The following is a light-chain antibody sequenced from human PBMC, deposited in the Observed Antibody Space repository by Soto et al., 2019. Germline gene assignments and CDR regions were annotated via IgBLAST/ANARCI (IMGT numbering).Light chain of an antibody. Sequence: QSVVTQPPSASGTPGQRVTISCSGSNSNIGSNAISWYQQLPGTAPKLLIYSNIERPSGVPDRFSGSKSGTSASLAISGLQSEDEADYYCAALDDSLNGWVFGGGTKLTVL. CDR3: AALDDSLNGWV. CDR1: NSNIGSNA. J-gene: IGLJ3*02. CDR2: SNI. V-gene: IGLV1-44*01.